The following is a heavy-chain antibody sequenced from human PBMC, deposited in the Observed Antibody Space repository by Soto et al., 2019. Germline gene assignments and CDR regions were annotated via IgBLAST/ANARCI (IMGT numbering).Heavy chain of an antibody. CDR1: NYLFGAFG. CDR3: ARISARLNDFDV. Sequence: QVQLVQSGAEVKNPGASVKVSCQASNYLFGAFGISWVRQAAGQGLEWMGWITPYNGNTHYAEKFQDGVTMTADKSTTTANMEVRRLTSDDTAVYFCARISARLNDFDVWGQGTVGTVSS. D-gene: IGHD6-19*01. V-gene: IGHV1-18*01. J-gene: IGHJ3*01. CDR2: ITPYNGNT.